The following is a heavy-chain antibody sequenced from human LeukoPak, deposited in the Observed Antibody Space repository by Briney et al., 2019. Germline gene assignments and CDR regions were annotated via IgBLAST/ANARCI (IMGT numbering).Heavy chain of an antibody. Sequence: SETLSLNCTVSAGSISSSSYYWGWIRQPPGKGLEWIGSIYYTGSTYYNPSLKSRATISVGTSKNQFSLKLSSVTAADTAVYYCARQGLVPAAIRHEFDPWGQGALVTVSS. V-gene: IGHV4-39*01. CDR1: AGSISSSSYY. CDR3: ARQGLVPAAIRHEFDP. D-gene: IGHD2-2*02. J-gene: IGHJ5*02. CDR2: IYYTGST.